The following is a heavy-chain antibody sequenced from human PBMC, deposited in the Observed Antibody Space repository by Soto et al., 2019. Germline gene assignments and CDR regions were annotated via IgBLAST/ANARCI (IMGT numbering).Heavy chain of an antibody. V-gene: IGHV3-30-3*01. CDR2: VSFDGSNK. J-gene: IGHJ5*02. Sequence: ESGGGVVQPGRSLRLSCAASGFTFSTHAMHWVRQAPGKGLECVAIVSFDGSNKYYADSVKGRFTISRDNSKITLYLQMSGLTPEDTAFYYCARDQTGITTAGGGRIDRWGQGTLVTVSS. D-gene: IGHD6-13*01. CDR1: GFTFSTHA. CDR3: ARDQTGITTAGGGRIDR.